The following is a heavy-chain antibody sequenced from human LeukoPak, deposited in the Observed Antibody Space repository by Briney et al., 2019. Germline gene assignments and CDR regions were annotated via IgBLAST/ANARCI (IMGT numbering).Heavy chain of an antibody. D-gene: IGHD3-3*01. CDR2: INHSGRT. Sequence: PSETLSLTCAGYGGSFSGYYWRWIRQPPGKGLEWIGEINHSGRTNYNPSLKSRVTISVDTSKNQFSLKVSSVTAADTAVYYCARGVGLRSDFDIWGQGTMVTVSS. J-gene: IGHJ3*02. V-gene: IGHV4-34*01. CDR3: ARGVGLRSDFDI. CDR1: GGSFSGYY.